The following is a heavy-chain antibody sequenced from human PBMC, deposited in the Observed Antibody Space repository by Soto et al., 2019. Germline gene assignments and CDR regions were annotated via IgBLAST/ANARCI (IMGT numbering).Heavy chain of an antibody. CDR1: GYTFTSYG. V-gene: IGHV1-18*01. J-gene: IGHJ4*02. D-gene: IGHD3-10*01. CDR3: SREMLRGVASDY. Sequence: QVQLVQSGAEVKKPGASVKVSCKASGYTFTSYGISWVRQAPGQGLEWMGWISTYNGYTQYAQKLKGRVAMTTDTAPRTANMEPMGMESDYTAGCHCSREMLRGVASDYWGQGTLVTVAS. CDR2: ISTYNGYT.